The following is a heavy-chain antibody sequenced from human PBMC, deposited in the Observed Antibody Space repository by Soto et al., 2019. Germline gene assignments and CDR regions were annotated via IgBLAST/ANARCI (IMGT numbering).Heavy chain of an antibody. CDR3: AGGDYSGAGTFYLTDH. Sequence: EVQLVESGGGLVQPGGSLRLSYTASGLTFNNYWMHWVRQAPGKGPVWVSRINGDGRTTTYADSVRGRFTISRDNTKYTVYLQMNSRRAEDTAVYYCAGGDYSGAGTFYLTDHWGQGTLVTVSS. V-gene: IGHV3-74*01. CDR1: GLTFNNYW. J-gene: IGHJ4*02. D-gene: IGHD3-10*01. CDR2: INGDGRTT.